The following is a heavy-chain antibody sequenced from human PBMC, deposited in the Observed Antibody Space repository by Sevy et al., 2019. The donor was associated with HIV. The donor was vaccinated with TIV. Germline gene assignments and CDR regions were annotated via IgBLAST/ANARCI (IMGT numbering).Heavy chain of an antibody. D-gene: IGHD6-19*01. Sequence: GGSLRLSCAASGFTFSSYGMHWVRQAPGKGLEWVAVISYDGGNKYYADSVKGRFTISRDNSKNTLYLQMNSLRAEDTAVYYCAKEDGRAVAYYFYYYYGMDVWGQGTTVTVSS. V-gene: IGHV3-30*18. CDR3: AKEDGRAVAYYFYYYYGMDV. J-gene: IGHJ6*02. CDR1: GFTFSSYG. CDR2: ISYDGGNK.